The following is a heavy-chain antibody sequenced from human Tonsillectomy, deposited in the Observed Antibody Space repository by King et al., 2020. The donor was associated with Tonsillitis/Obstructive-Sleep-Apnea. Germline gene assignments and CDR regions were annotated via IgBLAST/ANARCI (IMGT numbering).Heavy chain of an antibody. Sequence: QLQESGPGLVKPSGTLSLTCAVSGGSISSSNWWSWVRQPPGKGLEWIGEIYHSGSTNYNPSLKSRVTISVDKSKNQFSLKLSSVTAADTAVYYCAHTFEYSSSSRGNWFDPWGQGTLVTVSS. CDR2: IYHSGST. V-gene: IGHV4-4*02. J-gene: IGHJ5*02. CDR3: AHTFEYSSSSRGNWFDP. CDR1: GGSISSSNW. D-gene: IGHD6-6*01.